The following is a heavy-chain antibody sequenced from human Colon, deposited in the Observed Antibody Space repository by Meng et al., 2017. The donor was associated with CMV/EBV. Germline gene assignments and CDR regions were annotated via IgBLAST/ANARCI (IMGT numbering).Heavy chain of an antibody. CDR1: GFTFSRYA. D-gene: IGHD3-10*01. CDR2: ISIDGNTK. CDR3: ARENYYGSGVLGALDI. V-gene: IGHV3-30-3*01. Sequence: GFTFSRYAIQWVRQAPGKGLEWVAVISIDGNTKYYGDSVKGRLTISRDNSKNTVYLQMNSLRIEDTALYYCARENYYGSGVLGALDIWGQGTMVTVSS. J-gene: IGHJ3*02.